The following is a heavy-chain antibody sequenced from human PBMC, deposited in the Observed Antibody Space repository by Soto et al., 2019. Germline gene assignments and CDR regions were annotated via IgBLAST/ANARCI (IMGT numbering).Heavy chain of an antibody. J-gene: IGHJ4*02. V-gene: IGHV3-33*01. D-gene: IGHD6-19*01. CDR2: IWYDGSNE. CDR3: ARDRRGSGWYDYFDY. CDR1: GITFSSYG. Sequence: PGGSLRRSCAAAGITFSSYGMHWVRQAPGKGLEWVAVIWYDGSNENYADSVKGRFTISRDNSKNTLYLQMNSLRAEDTALYYCARDRRGSGWYDYFDYWGQGPLVTVS.